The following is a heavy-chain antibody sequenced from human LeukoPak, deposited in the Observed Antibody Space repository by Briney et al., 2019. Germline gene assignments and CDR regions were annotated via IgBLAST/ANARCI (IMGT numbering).Heavy chain of an antibody. D-gene: IGHD2-2*01. CDR1: GYSFTSYW. CDR2: IYPGDPDT. V-gene: IGHV5-51*01. Sequence: GESLKISCKGSGYSFTSYWIGWVRQMPGKGLEWMGIIYPGDPDTRYSPSFQGQVTISADKSISTAYLQWSSLKASDTAMYYCARGRGHCSSTSCLDYWGQGTLVTVSS. CDR3: ARGRGHCSSTSCLDY. J-gene: IGHJ4*02.